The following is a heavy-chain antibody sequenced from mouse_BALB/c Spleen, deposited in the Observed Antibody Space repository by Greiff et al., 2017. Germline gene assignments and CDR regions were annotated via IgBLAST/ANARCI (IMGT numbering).Heavy chain of an antibody. D-gene: IGHD1-1*01. J-gene: IGHJ3*01. V-gene: IGHV7-3*02. CDR1: GFTFTDYY. CDR3: ARGDYYGSSSFAY. Sequence: VTLKESGGGLVQPGGSLRLSCATSGFTFTDYYMSWVRQPPGKALEWLGFIRNKANGYTTEYSASVKGRFTISRDNSQSILYLQMNTLRAEDSATYYCARGDYYGSSSFAYWGQGTLVTVSA. CDR2: IRNKANGYTT.